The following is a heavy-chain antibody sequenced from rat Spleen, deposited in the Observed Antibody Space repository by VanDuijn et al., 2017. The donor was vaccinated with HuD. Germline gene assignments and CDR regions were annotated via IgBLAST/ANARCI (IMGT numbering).Heavy chain of an antibody. J-gene: IGHJ4*01. CDR3: KTYRNWGFYYFMEA. Sequence: EVQLVESGGGLVQPGRSLKLSCAASGFTFSDYYMAWVRQAPTKGLEWVASISYDGGSTYYRDSVKGRFTISRDNAKSSLYLQMDSLRSEETAIYDCKTYRNWGFYYFMEAGGQGALVIVSS. CDR1: GFTFSDYY. D-gene: IGHD4-4*01. V-gene: IGHV5-20*01. CDR2: ISYDGGST.